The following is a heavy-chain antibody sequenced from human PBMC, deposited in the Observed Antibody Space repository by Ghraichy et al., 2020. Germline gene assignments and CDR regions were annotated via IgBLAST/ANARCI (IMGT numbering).Heavy chain of an antibody. V-gene: IGHV4-34*01. D-gene: IGHD2-8*01. CDR1: GGSFSGYY. CDR2: INHSGST. Sequence: SETLSLTCAVYGGSFSGYYWSWIRQPPGKGLEWIGEINHSGSTNYNPSLKSRVTISVDTSKNQFSLKLSSVTAADTAVYYCARARRYCTNGVCYTVGMDVWGQGTTVTVSS. CDR3: ARARRYCTNGVCYTVGMDV. J-gene: IGHJ6*02.